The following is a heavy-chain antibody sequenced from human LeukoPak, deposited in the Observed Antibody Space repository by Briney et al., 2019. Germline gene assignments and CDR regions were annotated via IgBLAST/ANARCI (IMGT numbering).Heavy chain of an antibody. CDR2: IYTSGST. CDR3: ASTTVTTSRYFDY. J-gene: IGHJ4*02. Sequence: SQTLSLTCTVSGGSISSGSYYWSWIRQPAGKGLEWIGRIYTSGSTNYNPSLKSRVTISVDRSKNQFSLRLSSVTAADTAVYYCASTTVTTSRYFDYWGQGTLVTVSS. V-gene: IGHV4-61*02. CDR1: GGSISSGSYY. D-gene: IGHD4-17*01.